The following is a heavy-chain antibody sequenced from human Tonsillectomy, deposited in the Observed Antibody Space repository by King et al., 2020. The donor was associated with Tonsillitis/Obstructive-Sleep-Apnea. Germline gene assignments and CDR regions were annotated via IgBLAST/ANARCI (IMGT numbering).Heavy chain of an antibody. CDR1: GGSISSYY. CDR2: IYTSGST. V-gene: IGHV4-4*07. CDR3: ARVHYYDSLHTFDI. D-gene: IGHD3-22*01. Sequence: QVQLQESGPGLVKPSETLSLTCTVSGGSISSYYWSWIRQPAGKGLEWIGRIYTSGSTNYNPSLKSRVTMSVDTSKTQFSLKLSSVTAADTAVYYCARVHYYDSLHTFDIWGQGTMVTVSS. J-gene: IGHJ3*02.